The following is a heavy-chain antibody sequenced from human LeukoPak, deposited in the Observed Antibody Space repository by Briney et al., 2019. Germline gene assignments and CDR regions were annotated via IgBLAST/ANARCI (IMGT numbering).Heavy chain of an antibody. CDR2: IKQDGGDK. CDR3: ARDPHSDFWTGYYDY. CDR1: GFTFRSYW. D-gene: IGHD3/OR15-3a*01. J-gene: IGHJ4*02. Sequence: GGSLRLSCAASGFTFRSYWMRWVRQAPGKGLERVASIKQDGGDKYYVDSVKGRFTISRDDAKISLYLQMNSLRAEDTAVYYCARDPHSDFWTGYYDYWGQGTLVTVSS. V-gene: IGHV3-7*01.